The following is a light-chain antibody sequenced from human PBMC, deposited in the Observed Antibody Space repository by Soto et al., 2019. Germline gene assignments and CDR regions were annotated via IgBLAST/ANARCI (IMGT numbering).Light chain of an antibody. CDR2: GAS. Sequence: EIVLTQSPGTLSLSPGERATLSCRASQSVSNNYLAWYQQKPGQSPRLLIYGASNRATGIPDRFRGSGSGTDFTLTISRLEPEDSAVYYCQQYGSSGTFGQGTKVDI. CDR1: QSVSNNY. V-gene: IGKV3-20*01. J-gene: IGKJ1*01. CDR3: QQYGSSGT.